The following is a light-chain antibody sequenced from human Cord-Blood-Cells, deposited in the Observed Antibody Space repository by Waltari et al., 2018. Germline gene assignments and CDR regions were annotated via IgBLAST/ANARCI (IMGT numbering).Light chain of an antibody. J-gene: IGLJ3*02. CDR1: SSALGGYHY. Sequence: SALTQPPSAAGSPGQSVTISCTGTSSALGGYHYVSWYHHHQSNAPKPMIYEVSKRPSGVPARFSGSKSGNTASLTGSGLQAEEEADYYCSSYAGSNNWVFGGGTKLTVL. CDR3: SSYAGSNNWV. CDR2: EVS. V-gene: IGLV2-8*01.